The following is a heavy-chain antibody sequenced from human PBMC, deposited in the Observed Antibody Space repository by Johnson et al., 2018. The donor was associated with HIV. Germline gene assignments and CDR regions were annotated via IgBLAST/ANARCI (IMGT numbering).Heavy chain of an antibody. CDR3: ARDPPRIGGVPDAFDI. D-gene: IGHD1-26*01. V-gene: IGHV3-30*04. CDR1: GFTFSSYA. CDR2: ISYDGSHK. Sequence: QVLLVESGGGVVQPGRSLRLSCAASGFTFSSYAMHWVRQAPGKGLEWVAVISYDGSHKSYADSVKVRFTISRDNSKNTRYLQMNSLRAEDTAVYYCARDPPRIGGVPDAFDIWGQGTMVTVSS. J-gene: IGHJ3*02.